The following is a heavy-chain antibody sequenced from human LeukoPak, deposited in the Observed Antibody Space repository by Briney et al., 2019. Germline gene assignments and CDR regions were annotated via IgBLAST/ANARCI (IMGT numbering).Heavy chain of an antibody. Sequence: GGSLRLSCAASGFTVSSNYMSWVRQAPGKGLEWVSAISGSGGTTYYADSAKGRFTISRDNSKNTLYLQMNSLRAEDTAVYYCAKAGHYDTSDYWGQGTLVTVSS. J-gene: IGHJ4*02. D-gene: IGHD3-9*01. CDR1: GFTVSSNY. CDR2: ISGSGGTT. V-gene: IGHV3-23*01. CDR3: AKAGHYDTSDY.